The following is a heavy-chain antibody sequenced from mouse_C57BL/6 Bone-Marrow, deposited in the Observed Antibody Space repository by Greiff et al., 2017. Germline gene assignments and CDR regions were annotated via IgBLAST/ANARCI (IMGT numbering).Heavy chain of an antibody. CDR2: INPGSGGT. CDR3: ARGGYYGSTFAY. D-gene: IGHD1-1*01. J-gene: IGHJ3*01. Sequence: QVQLKESGAELVRPGTSVKVSCKASGYAFTNYLIEWVKQRPGQGLEWIGVINPGSGGTNYKEKFKGKATLTADKSSSTAYMQLSSLTSEDSAVYFCARGGYYGSTFAYWGQGTLVTVSA. CDR1: GYAFTNYL. V-gene: IGHV1-54*01.